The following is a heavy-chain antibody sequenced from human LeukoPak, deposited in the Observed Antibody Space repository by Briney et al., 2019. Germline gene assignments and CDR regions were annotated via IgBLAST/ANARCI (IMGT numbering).Heavy chain of an antibody. CDR3: ARVCRRGWVGCDEDY. J-gene: IGHJ4*02. Sequence: GASVKVSCKASGYTFTGYYMHWVRQAPGQGLEWMGRINPNSGGTNYAQKFQGRVTMTRDTSISPAYMELSRLRSDDTAVYYCARVCRRGWVGCDEDYWGQGTLVTVSS. CDR2: INPNSGGT. V-gene: IGHV1-2*06. D-gene: IGHD5/OR15-5a*01. CDR1: GYTFTGYY.